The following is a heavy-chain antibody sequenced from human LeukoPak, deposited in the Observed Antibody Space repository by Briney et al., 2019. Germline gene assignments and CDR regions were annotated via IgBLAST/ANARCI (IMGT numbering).Heavy chain of an antibody. CDR3: ARDLFPSGSNYGLDV. J-gene: IGHJ6*02. Sequence: GGSLRLSCAASGSTFSRHSMHWVRQAPGKGLEWVAVISTDGIIKVYADSVKGQFTISRDNSKNTLYLQMNGPTPEDTAAYYCARDLFPSGSNYGLDVWGQGTTVTVSS. CDR2: ISTDGIIK. CDR1: GSTFSRHS. V-gene: IGHV3-30-3*01. D-gene: IGHD3-10*01.